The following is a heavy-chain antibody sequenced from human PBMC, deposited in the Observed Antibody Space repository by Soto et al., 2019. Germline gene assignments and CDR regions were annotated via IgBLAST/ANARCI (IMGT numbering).Heavy chain of an antibody. CDR1: GDSISPYY. Sequence: SETLSLTCTVSGDSISPYYWTWIRQPPGKGLEWIGYIYYSGSPSYNPSLKSRVTVSVDTSKNQFSLRLSSVTAADTPMYYCARVGNTALAYYFYGMSVWGQGTTVTVSS. V-gene: IGHV4-59*01. CDR2: IYYSGSP. D-gene: IGHD5-18*01. CDR3: ARVGNTALAYYFYGMSV. J-gene: IGHJ6*02.